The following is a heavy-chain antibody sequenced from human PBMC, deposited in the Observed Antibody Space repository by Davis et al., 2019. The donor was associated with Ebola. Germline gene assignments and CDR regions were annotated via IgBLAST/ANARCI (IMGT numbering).Heavy chain of an antibody. V-gene: IGHV1-18*04. D-gene: IGHD2-15*01. CDR3: ARSSSDIADV. J-gene: IGHJ6*04. CDR1: GYAFTSFG. Sequence: ASVKVSCKASGYAFTSFGISWVRQAPGLGLEWMGWISAYNGNTNYAQKLQGRVTMTTDTSTSTAYMELRSLRSDDTAVYYCARSSSDIADVWGKGTTVTVSS. CDR2: ISAYNGNT.